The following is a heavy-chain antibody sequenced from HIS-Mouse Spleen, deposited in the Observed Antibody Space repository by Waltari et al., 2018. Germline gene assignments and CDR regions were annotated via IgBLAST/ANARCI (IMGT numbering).Heavy chain of an antibody. CDR1: GGSISSSSFH. V-gene: IGHV4-39*07. CDR2: IYYSGST. D-gene: IGHD6-13*01. Sequence: QLQLQESGPRLVKPSETLSLTCTVSGGSISSSSFHWGWIRQPPGKGLEWIGSIYYSGSTYYNPSLKSRVTISVDTSKNQFSLKLSSVTAADTAVYYCAREIPYSSSWYDWYFDLWGRGTLVTVSS. J-gene: IGHJ2*01. CDR3: AREIPYSSSWYDWYFDL.